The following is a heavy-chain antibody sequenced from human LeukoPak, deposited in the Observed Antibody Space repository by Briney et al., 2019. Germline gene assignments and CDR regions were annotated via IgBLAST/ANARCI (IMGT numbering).Heavy chain of an antibody. D-gene: IGHD4-17*01. CDR2: INWNGGST. J-gene: IGHJ6*03. V-gene: IGHV3-20*04. CDR1: GFTFDDYG. Sequence: GGSLRLSCAASGFTFDDYGMSWVRQAPGKGLEWVSGINWNGGSTGYADSVKGRFTISRDNAKNSLYLQMNSLRAEDTALYYCARVMTTVTTPYYYYYMDVWGKGTTVTVSS. CDR3: ARVMTTVTTPYYYYYMDV.